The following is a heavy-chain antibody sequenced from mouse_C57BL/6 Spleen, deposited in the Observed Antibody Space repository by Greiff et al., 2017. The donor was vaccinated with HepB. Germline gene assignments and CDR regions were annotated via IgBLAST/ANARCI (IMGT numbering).Heavy chain of an antibody. V-gene: IGHV1-64*01. CDR1: GYTFTSYW. Sequence: VQLQQSGAELVKPGASVKLSCKASGYTFTSYWMHWVKQRPGQGLEWIGMIHPNSGSTNYNEKFKSKATLTVDKSSSTAYMQLSSLTSEDSAVYYWSRETYYGSSPNYYAMDYWGQGTSVTVSS. J-gene: IGHJ4*01. D-gene: IGHD1-1*01. CDR3: SRETYYGSSPNYYAMDY. CDR2: IHPNSGST.